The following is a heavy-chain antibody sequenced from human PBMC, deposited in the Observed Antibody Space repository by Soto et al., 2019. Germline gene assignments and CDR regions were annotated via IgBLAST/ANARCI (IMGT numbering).Heavy chain of an antibody. CDR3: ARGGTPTDD. CDR2: ISAYNGNT. Sequence: QFQLVQAGAEVKKPGASVKVSCKASGYTFTNFGISWVRQAPGQGLEWMGWISAYNGNTTYAQNFQGRVTMTTDTPTSTAHMELTSLSSADTAGYCCARGGTPTDDWGQGTLVTVSS. J-gene: IGHJ4*02. D-gene: IGHD3-16*01. V-gene: IGHV1-18*01. CDR1: GYTFTNFG.